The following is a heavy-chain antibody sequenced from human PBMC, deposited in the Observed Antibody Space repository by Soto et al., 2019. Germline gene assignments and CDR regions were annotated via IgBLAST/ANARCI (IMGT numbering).Heavy chain of an antibody. J-gene: IGHJ5*02. Sequence: QVQLVQSGAEVKKPGYSVKVSCKASGGTFSSYAISWVRQATGQGLEWMGGIIPIFGTTNYAQKIHGTVTLTAMESTSTAYMELRSLKSDDTAVYYCARELSSGSRVMGLVVVWFEPWGQGTLVTVSS. V-gene: IGHV1-69*01. CDR2: IIPIFGTT. D-gene: IGHD2-15*01. CDR3: ARELSSGSRVMGLVVVWFEP. CDR1: GGTFSSYA.